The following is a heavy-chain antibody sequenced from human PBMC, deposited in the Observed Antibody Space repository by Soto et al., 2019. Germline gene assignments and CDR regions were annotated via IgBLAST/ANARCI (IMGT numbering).Heavy chain of an antibody. CDR1: GLTFSSYA. Sequence: PGGSLRLSCAASGLTFSSYAMSWVRRAPGKGLEWVSAISGSGGSTYYADSVKGRFTIARDNSKNTLYLQMNSLRAEDTAVYYCARDAVYYDSSGYPRRVYWYFDLWGRGTLVTVSS. J-gene: IGHJ2*01. CDR2: ISGSGGST. CDR3: ARDAVYYDSSGYPRRVYWYFDL. D-gene: IGHD3-22*01. V-gene: IGHV3-23*01.